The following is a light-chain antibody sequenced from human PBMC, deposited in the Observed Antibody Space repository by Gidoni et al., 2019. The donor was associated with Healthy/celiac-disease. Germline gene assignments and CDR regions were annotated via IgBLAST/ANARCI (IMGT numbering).Light chain of an antibody. Sequence: IVMTQSPATLSVSPGERATLSCRASQSVSSNLAWYQQKPGQAPRLLIYGASTRATGIPARFSGSGSGTEFTLTISSLQSEDFAVYYCQQYNNWQWTFGQGTKVEIK. CDR3: QQYNNWQWT. V-gene: IGKV3-15*01. CDR1: QSVSSN. J-gene: IGKJ1*01. CDR2: GAS.